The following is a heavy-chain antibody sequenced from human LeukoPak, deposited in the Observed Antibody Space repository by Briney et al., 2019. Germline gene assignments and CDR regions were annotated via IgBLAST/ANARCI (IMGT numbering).Heavy chain of an antibody. CDR3: ARDSDGYFDY. Sequence: GGSLRLSCAASGFTVSSNYMNWVRQAPGKGLEWVSVIYSGGSTYYADSVKGRFTISRDNSKNTLYLQMNSLRAEDTAMYYCARDSDGYFDYWGQGTLVTVSS. CDR2: IYSGGST. CDR1: GFTVSSNY. J-gene: IGHJ4*02. V-gene: IGHV3-66*01. D-gene: IGHD6-25*01.